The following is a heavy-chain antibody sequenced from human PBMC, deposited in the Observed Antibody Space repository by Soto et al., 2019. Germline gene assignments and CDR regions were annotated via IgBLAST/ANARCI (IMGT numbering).Heavy chain of an antibody. CDR1: GFTFSSYA. J-gene: IGHJ3*02. Sequence: GGSLRLSCAASGFTFSSYAMHWVRQAPGKGLEWVAVISYDGSNKYYADSVKGRFTISRDNSKNTLYLQMNSLRAEDTAVYYCAREAAYYDTDGAFDIWGQGTMVTVSS. D-gene: IGHD3-22*01. CDR2: ISYDGSNK. V-gene: IGHV3-30-3*01. CDR3: AREAAYYDTDGAFDI.